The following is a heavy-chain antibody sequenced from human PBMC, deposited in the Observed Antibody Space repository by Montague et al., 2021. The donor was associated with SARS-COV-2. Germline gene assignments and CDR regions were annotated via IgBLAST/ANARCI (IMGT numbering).Heavy chain of an antibody. CDR1: GFSLSTSGMC. V-gene: IGHV2-70*11. CDR3: AREIVAAGPALDY. Sequence: PALVKPTQTLTLTCAFSGFSLSTSGMCVSWIRQPPGKALEWLARIDWDDDKYYSTSLKTRLTISKDTSKNQVVPTMTNMDPVDTATYYCAREIVAAGPALDYWGQGTLVTVSS. CDR2: IDWDDDK. D-gene: IGHD6-13*01. J-gene: IGHJ4*02.